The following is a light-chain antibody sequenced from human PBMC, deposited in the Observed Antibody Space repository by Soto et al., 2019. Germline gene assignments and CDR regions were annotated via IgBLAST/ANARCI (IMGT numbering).Light chain of an antibody. CDR3: HQYHNWPRT. CDR2: GAS. V-gene: IGKV3D-15*01. Sequence: EIVLTQSPATLSVSPGERATLSCRASQGVFSNLAWYQQKPGQAPRHLIYGASTRASANPARFNGRGSGSDFPLPISRLQSEDFALYCCHQYHNWPRTFGQGTKVDVK. CDR1: QGVFSN. J-gene: IGKJ1*01.